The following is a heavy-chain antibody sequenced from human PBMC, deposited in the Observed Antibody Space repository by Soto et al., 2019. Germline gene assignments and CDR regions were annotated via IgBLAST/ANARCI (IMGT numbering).Heavy chain of an antibody. Sequence: PETLSLTCTVSGGSISSYYWSWIRQPPGKGLEWIGYIYYSGSTNYNPSLKSRVTISVDTSKNQFSLKLSSVTAADTAVYYCARYYDFWSGYYTGGWFDPWGQGTLVTVSS. D-gene: IGHD3-3*01. CDR3: ARYYDFWSGYYTGGWFDP. CDR2: IYYSGST. CDR1: GGSISSYY. J-gene: IGHJ5*02. V-gene: IGHV4-59*01.